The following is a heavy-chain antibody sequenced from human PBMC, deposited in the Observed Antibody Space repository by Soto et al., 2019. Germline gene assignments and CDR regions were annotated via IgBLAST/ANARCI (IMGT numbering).Heavy chain of an antibody. V-gene: IGHV3-30*18. CDR3: AEDRDLVRYLDWFPRGG. D-gene: IGHD3-9*01. CDR1: GFTFSSYG. Sequence: QVQLVESGGGVVQPGRSLRLSCAASGFTFSSYGMHWVRQAPGKGLEWVAVISYDGSNKYYADSVKGRFTISRDNPKNTLYRQMNSLRAEDTAVYYCAEDRDLVRYLDWFPRGGWGQGTLVTVSS. J-gene: IGHJ4*02. CDR2: ISYDGSNK.